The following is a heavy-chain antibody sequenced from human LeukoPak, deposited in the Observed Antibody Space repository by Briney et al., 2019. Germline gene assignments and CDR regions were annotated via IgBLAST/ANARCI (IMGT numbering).Heavy chain of an antibody. Sequence: ASVKVSCKASGYTFTSYDINWVRQATGQGLEWMGWMNPNIGNAGYAQKFQGRVTITRNTSISTAYMELSSLRSEDTAVYYCARSTVTRYYYYYYMDVWGKGTTVTISS. V-gene: IGHV1-8*01. D-gene: IGHD4-17*01. CDR1: GYTFTSYD. CDR2: MNPNIGNA. CDR3: ARSTVTRYYYYYYMDV. J-gene: IGHJ6*03.